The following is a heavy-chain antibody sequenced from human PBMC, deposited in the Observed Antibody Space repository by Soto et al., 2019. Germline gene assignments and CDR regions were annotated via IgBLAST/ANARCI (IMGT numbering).Heavy chain of an antibody. CDR2: MNPNSGNT. Sequence: GASVKVSCKASGYTFTSYDINWVRQATGQRLEWMGWMNPNSGNTGYAQKFQGRVTMTRNTSISTAYMELSSLRSEDTAVYYCARLSYYYGSGSPSFFDIWGQGTMVTVSS. CDR3: ARLSYYYGSGSPSFFDI. D-gene: IGHD3-10*01. J-gene: IGHJ3*02. V-gene: IGHV1-8*01. CDR1: GYTFTSYD.